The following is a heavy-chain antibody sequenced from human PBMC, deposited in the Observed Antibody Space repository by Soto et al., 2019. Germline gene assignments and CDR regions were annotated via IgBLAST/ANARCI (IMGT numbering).Heavy chain of an antibody. CDR1: GFTFSSYW. V-gene: IGHV3-7*03. D-gene: IGHD6-19*01. CDR3: ARDMRSRVAGTLRY. CDR2: IKQDGSEK. Sequence: PGGSLRLSCAASGFTFSSYWMSWVRQAPGKGLEWVANIKQDGSEKYYVDSVKGRFTISRDNAKNSLYLQMSSLRAEDTAVYYCARDMRSRVAGTLRYWGQGTLVTVSS. J-gene: IGHJ4*02.